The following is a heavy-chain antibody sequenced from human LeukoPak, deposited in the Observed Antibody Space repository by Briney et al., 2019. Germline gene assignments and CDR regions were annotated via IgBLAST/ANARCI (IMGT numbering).Heavy chain of an antibody. CDR3: ARGRMASDDWFDP. Sequence: SVKVSCKASGGTFSSYAISWVRQAPGQGLEWMGGIIPIFGTANYAQKFQGRVTITTDESTSTAYMELSSLRSEDTAVYYCARGRMASDDWFDPWGQGTLVTVSS. J-gene: IGHJ5*02. D-gene: IGHD5-24*01. V-gene: IGHV1-69*05. CDR1: GGTFSSYA. CDR2: IIPIFGTA.